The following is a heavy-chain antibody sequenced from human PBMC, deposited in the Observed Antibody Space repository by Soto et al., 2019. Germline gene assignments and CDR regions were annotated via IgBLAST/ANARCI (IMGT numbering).Heavy chain of an antibody. CDR3: ARDVRDFWSGYDSYYYGMDV. CDR1: GYTFTGHY. Sequence: ASVKVSCKASGYTFTGHYMHWVRQAPGQGLEWMGWINPNSGGTNYAQKFQGRVTMTRDTSITTAYMELSSLRSEDTAVYYCARDVRDFWSGYDSYYYGMDVWGQGTTVTVSS. D-gene: IGHD3-3*01. CDR2: INPNSGGT. V-gene: IGHV1-2*02. J-gene: IGHJ6*02.